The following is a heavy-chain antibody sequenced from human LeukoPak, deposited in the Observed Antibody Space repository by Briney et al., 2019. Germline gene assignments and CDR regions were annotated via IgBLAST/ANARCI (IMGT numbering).Heavy chain of an antibody. CDR2: IYYSGST. Sequence: SETLSLTCAVSGGSISSGGYSWSWIRQPPGKGLEWIGYIYYSGSTYYNPSLKSRVTISVDTSKNQFSLKLSSVTAADTAVYYCARALYYYDSSGYYSYYYYYYMDVWGKGTTVTISS. D-gene: IGHD3-22*01. CDR3: ARALYYYDSSGYYSYYYYYYMDV. CDR1: GGSISSGGYS. J-gene: IGHJ6*03. V-gene: IGHV4-30-4*07.